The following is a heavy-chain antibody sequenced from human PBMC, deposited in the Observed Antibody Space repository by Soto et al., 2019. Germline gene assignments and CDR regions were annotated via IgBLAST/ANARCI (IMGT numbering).Heavy chain of an antibody. V-gene: IGHV4-34*01. CDR1: GGSFIGYY. CDR3: ARTADYYDSSGYLDAFDI. CDR2: INHSGST. J-gene: IGHJ3*02. D-gene: IGHD3-22*01. Sequence: SETLSLTCAFYGGSFIGYYWSWSRQPPGKGLEWIGEINHSGSTNYNPSLKSRVTISVDTSKNQFSLKLSSVTAADTAVYYCARTADYYDSSGYLDAFDIWGQGTMVTVSS.